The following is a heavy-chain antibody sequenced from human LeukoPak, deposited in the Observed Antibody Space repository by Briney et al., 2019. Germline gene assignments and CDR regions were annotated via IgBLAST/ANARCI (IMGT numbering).Heavy chain of an antibody. CDR2: ISPSGGST. J-gene: IGHJ5*02. CDR3: ARDNSVRDEAWWFIP. D-gene: IGHD5-24*01. V-gene: IGHV1-46*01. CDR1: RYTFTSNY. Sequence: ASVKVSCKASRYTFTSNYMHWVRQAPGQQPGCMGGISPSGGSTTYPHKFQGRVTLTRDMYTSTDYLELSSLRSEDTAVYYCARDNSVRDEAWWFIPWGQGTLVSVSS.